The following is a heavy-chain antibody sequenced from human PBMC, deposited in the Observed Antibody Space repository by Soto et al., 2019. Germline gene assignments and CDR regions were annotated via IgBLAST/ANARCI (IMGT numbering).Heavy chain of an antibody. D-gene: IGHD6-19*01. CDR1: GYSFTSFW. Sequence: GESLKISCKGSGYSFTSFWIGWVRQMPGKGPEWLGIIYPGDSETRYSPSFQGQVTISADRSISTAYLRWNSLKASDTAIYYCTRQHPLDSSAWYNWGQGTQVTVSS. CDR3: TRQHPLDSSAWYN. V-gene: IGHV5-51*01. J-gene: IGHJ4*02. CDR2: IYPGDSET.